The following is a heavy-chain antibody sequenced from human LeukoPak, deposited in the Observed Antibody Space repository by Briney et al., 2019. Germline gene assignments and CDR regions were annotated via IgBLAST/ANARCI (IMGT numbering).Heavy chain of an antibody. J-gene: IGHJ3*02. D-gene: IGHD1-26*01. Sequence: PGGSLRLSCAASGFTFSNYAMNWVRQAPGEGLEWVSSTSTSSSYIYYADSVKGRFTISRDNAKNSLYLQMNSLRAEDTAVYYCARYKSGSFSDVFDIWGQGTMVTVSS. CDR1: GFTFSNYA. CDR2: TSTSSSYI. V-gene: IGHV3-21*01. CDR3: ARYKSGSFSDVFDI.